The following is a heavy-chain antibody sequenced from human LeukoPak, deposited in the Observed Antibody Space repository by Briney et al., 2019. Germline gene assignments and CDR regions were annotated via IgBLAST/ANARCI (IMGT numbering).Heavy chain of an antibody. CDR1: GYSISSGHY. J-gene: IGHJ4*02. D-gene: IGHD3-22*01. CDR3: ARYSSGPGDY. V-gene: IGHV4-38-2*01. CDR2: IYHSGST. Sequence: TSETLSLTCAVSGYSISSGHYWGWIRQPPGKGLEWIGSIYHSGSTYYNPSLKSRVTISVDTSKNQFSLKLSSVTAADTAVYYCARYSSGPGDYWGQGTLVTVSS.